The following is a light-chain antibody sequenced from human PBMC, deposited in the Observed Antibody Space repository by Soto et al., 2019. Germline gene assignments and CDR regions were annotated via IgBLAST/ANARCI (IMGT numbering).Light chain of an antibody. J-gene: IGLJ3*02. CDR3: QSYDSSLSGSV. V-gene: IGLV1-40*01. Sequence: QSVLTQPPSVSGAPGQRVTISCTGSSSNIGAGNDVHWYKKLPGTAPKLLMYGDTNRPSGVPDRFSGSKSGTSASLAITGLQADDEADSYCQSYDSSLSGSVFGGGTKLTVL. CDR2: GDT. CDR1: SSNIGAGND.